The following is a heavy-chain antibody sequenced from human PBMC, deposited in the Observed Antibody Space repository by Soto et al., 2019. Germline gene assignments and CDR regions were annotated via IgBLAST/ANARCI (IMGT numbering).Heavy chain of an antibody. CDR3: AEDREMATITEIFDY. CDR1: GFTFSSYG. CDR2: ISYDGSNK. D-gene: IGHD5-12*01. Sequence: GGSLRLSCAASGFTFSSYGMHWVRQAPGKGLEWVAVISYDGSNKYYADSVKGRFTISRDNSKNTLYLQMNSLRAEDTAVYYCAEDREMATITEIFDYWGQGTLVTVSS. J-gene: IGHJ4*02. V-gene: IGHV3-30*18.